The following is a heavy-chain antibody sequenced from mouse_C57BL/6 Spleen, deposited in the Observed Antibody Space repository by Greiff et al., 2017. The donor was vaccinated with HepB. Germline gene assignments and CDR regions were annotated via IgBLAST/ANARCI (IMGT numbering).Heavy chain of an antibody. D-gene: IGHD2-5*01. Sequence: EVKLVESGGGLVKPGGSLKLSCAASGFTFSSYAMSWVRQTPEKRLEWVATISDGGSYTYYPDNVKGRFTISRDNAKNNLYLQMSHLKSEDTAMYYCARAYSNYVTAFAYWGQGTLVTVSA. CDR1: GFTFSSYA. V-gene: IGHV5-4*03. CDR2: ISDGGSYT. J-gene: IGHJ3*01. CDR3: ARAYSNYVTAFAY.